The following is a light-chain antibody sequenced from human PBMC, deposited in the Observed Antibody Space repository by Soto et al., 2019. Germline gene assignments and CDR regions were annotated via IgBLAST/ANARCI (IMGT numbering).Light chain of an antibody. CDR2: DVS. J-gene: IGLJ1*01. CDR1: SSDVGNYNY. CDR3: NSYTSNSTYV. V-gene: IGLV2-14*03. Sequence: QSALTQPASVSGSPGQSIAISCTGTSSDVGNYNYVSWYQQHPGKAPKLMIYDVSNRPSGVSNRFSGSKSGNTASLTISGLQPEDEADYYCNSYTSNSTYVFGTGTKLTVL.